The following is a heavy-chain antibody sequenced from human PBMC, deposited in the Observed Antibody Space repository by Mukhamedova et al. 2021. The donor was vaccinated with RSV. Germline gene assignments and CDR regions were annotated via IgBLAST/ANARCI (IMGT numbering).Heavy chain of an antibody. CDR2: YAT. J-gene: IGHJ6*03. D-gene: IGHD2-2*01. Sequence: YATAYAASVKGRFTISRDDSKNTAYLQMNSLKTEDTAVYYCTRYCSSTSCPNYYYMDVWGKGTTVTVSS. CDR3: TRYCSSTSCPNYYYMDV. V-gene: IGHV3-73*01.